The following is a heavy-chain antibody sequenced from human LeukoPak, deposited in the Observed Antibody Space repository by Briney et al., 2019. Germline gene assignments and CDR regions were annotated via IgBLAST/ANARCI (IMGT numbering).Heavy chain of an antibody. Sequence: PGGSLRLSCAASGFTFSSYWMSWVCQAPGKGLEWVANIKQDGSEKYYVDSVKGRFTISRDNAKNSLYLQMNSLRAEDTAVYYCATLYCSSTSCYGFDYWGQGTLVTVSS. CDR1: GFTFSSYW. J-gene: IGHJ4*02. CDR2: IKQDGSEK. D-gene: IGHD2-2*01. V-gene: IGHV3-7*01. CDR3: ATLYCSSTSCYGFDY.